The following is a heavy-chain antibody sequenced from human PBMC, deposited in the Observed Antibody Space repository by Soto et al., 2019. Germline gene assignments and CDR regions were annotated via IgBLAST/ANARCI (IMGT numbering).Heavy chain of an antibody. V-gene: IGHV1-2*02. CDR3: AREPPYDYVWGSYRGTYYFDY. J-gene: IGHJ4*02. CDR2: INPNSGGT. Sequence: ASVKVSCKASGGTFSSYAISWVRQAPGQGLEWMGWINPNSGGTNYAQKFQGRVTMTRDTSISTAYMERSRLRSDDTAVYYCAREPPYDYVWGSYRGTYYFDYWGQGTLVTVSS. CDR1: GGTFSSYA. D-gene: IGHD3-16*02.